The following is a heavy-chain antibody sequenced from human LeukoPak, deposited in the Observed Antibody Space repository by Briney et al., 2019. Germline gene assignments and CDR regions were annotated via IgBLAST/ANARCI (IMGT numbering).Heavy chain of an antibody. V-gene: IGHV4-38-2*02. CDR1: GYSISSGYY. Sequence: PSETLSLTCTVSGYSISSGYYWGWIRQPPGKGLEWIGSIYHSGSTYYNPSLKSRVTISVDTSKNQFSLKLSSVTAADTAVYYCARDSYDSSGYWSTDWGQGTLVTVSS. CDR2: IYHSGST. CDR3: ARDSYDSSGYWSTD. J-gene: IGHJ4*02. D-gene: IGHD3-22*01.